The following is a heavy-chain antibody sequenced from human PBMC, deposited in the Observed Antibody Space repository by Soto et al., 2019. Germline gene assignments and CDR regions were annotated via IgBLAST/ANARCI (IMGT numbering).Heavy chain of an antibody. CDR2: ISSSSTHT. CDR3: GGDYTRY. Sequence: QVELVESGGGLVKPGGSLRLSCAASGFTFSDYYMSWIRQTPGKGLEWVSYISSSSTHTNYADSVKGRFTISRDNAKNSLYPQMNTLRAEDTAVYYCGGDYTRYWGQGTLVTVSS. CDR1: GFTFSDYY. D-gene: IGHD4-4*01. V-gene: IGHV3-11*05. J-gene: IGHJ4*02.